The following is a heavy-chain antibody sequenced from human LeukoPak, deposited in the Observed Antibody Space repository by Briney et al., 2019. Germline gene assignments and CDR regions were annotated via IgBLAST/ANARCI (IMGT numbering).Heavy chain of an antibody. V-gene: IGHV3-23*01. CDR3: AKENRVLVFSA. J-gene: IGHJ5*02. CDR2: ISGSGGST. D-gene: IGHD3-10*02. Sequence: GGSLRLSCVPSGFSFSNYAMSWVRQAPGKGLEWVSSISGSGGSTYYADSVKGRFTISRDNSKNTLYLQMNSLRAEDTAVYYCAKENRVLVFSAWGQGTLVTVSS. CDR1: GFSFSNYA.